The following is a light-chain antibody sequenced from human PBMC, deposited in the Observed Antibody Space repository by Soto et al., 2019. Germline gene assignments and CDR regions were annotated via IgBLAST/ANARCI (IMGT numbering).Light chain of an antibody. CDR1: RSFASSY. Sequence: IVLTQSPVTLSLSPGVRATLSCRASRSFASSYLGWYQQKPGQAPRLLIYAASTRATGIPDRFSGSGSATDFTLTISRLEPEDSAVYYCQHYDSSPPYTFGQGTKLEIK. CDR3: QHYDSSPPYT. J-gene: IGKJ2*01. V-gene: IGKV3-20*01. CDR2: AAS.